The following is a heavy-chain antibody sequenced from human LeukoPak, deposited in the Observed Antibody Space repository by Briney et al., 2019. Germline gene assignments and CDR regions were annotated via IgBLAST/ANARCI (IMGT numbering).Heavy chain of an antibody. D-gene: IGHD3-10*01. J-gene: IGHJ4*02. V-gene: IGHV3-30*04. CDR2: ISYDGSNK. CDR1: GFTFSSYA. Sequence: GGSLRLSCAASGFTFSSYAMHWVRQAPGKGLEWVAVISYDGSNKYYADSVKGRFTISRDNSKNTLYLQMNRLRAEDTALYYCARLLVYASGAEAFWGQGTLVTVSS. CDR3: ARLLVYASGAEAF.